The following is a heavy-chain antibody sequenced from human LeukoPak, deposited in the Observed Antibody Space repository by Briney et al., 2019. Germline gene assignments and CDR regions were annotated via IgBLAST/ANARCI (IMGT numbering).Heavy chain of an antibody. J-gene: IGHJ4*02. Sequence: SETLSLTCTVSGVSISSYSWSWIRQPPGKGLEWICYIYNTGSTNYNPSLKSRVTISVDTSKNQFSLRLSSVTAADTAVYYCAGSSKYYYVAFGYWGQGTLVTVSS. CDR2: IYNTGST. D-gene: IGHD3-22*01. CDR1: GVSISSYS. V-gene: IGHV4-59*08. CDR3: AGSSKYYYVAFGY.